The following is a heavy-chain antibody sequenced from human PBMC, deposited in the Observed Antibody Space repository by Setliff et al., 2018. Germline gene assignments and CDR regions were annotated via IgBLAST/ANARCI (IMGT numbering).Heavy chain of an antibody. CDR2: TIPMFGTT. V-gene: IGHV1-69*05. D-gene: IGHD3-22*01. J-gene: IGHJ6*03. Sequence: SVKVSCKASGGTFSSYGITWVRQAPGQGLEWMGGTIPMFGTTNYARKFQGRVTIITDESTSTAYMQPSSLGSEDTAVYYCVREGVDSRSSTDYRYYMDVWGEGTTVTVSS. CDR3: VREGVDSRSSTDYRYYMDV. CDR1: GGTFSSYG.